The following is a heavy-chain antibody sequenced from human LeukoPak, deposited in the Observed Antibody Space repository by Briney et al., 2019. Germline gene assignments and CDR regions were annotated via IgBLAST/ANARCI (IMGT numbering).Heavy chain of an antibody. CDR3: ARPLVYDFWSGYSD. Sequence: PSETLSLTCTVSSGSISSSHYYWSWIRQPPGKGLEWIGEINHSGSTNYNPSLKSRVTISVDTSKNQFSLKLSSVTAADTAVYYCARPLVYDFWSGYSDWGQGTLVTVSS. V-gene: IGHV4-39*07. CDR1: SGSISSSHYY. D-gene: IGHD3-3*01. CDR2: INHSGST. J-gene: IGHJ4*02.